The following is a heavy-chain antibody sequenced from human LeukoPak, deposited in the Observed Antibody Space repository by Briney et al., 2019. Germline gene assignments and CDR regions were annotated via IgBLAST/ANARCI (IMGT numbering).Heavy chain of an antibody. Sequence: GESLKISCKGSGYSFTSSWISWVRQMPGKGLERMGRIDPSDSSTNYSPSFQGHVTISADKSISTAYLQWSSLKASDTAMYYCARVAGGNYAATGTYWFDRWGQGTLVTVSS. V-gene: IGHV5-10-1*01. D-gene: IGHD4-11*01. CDR1: GYSFTSSW. J-gene: IGHJ5*02. CDR3: ARVAGGNYAATGTYWFDR. CDR2: IDPSDSST.